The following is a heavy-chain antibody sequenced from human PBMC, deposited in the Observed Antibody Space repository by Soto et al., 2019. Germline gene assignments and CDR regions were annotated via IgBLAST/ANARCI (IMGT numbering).Heavy chain of an antibody. CDR1: GGSFSGYY. J-gene: IGHJ6*02. D-gene: IGHD2-2*02. CDR3: ARGVSCSSTSCYSTGRPYYYYGMDV. CDR2: INHSGST. Sequence: ASETLSLTCAVYGGSFSGYYWSWIRQPPGKGLEWIGEINHSGSTNYNPSLKSRVTISVDTSKNQFSLKLSSVTAADTAVYYCARGVSCSSTSCYSTGRPYYYYGMDVWGQGTTVTVSS. V-gene: IGHV4-34*01.